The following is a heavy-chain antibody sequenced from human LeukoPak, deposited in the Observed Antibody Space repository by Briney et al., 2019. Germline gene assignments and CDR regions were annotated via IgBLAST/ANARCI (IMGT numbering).Heavy chain of an antibody. J-gene: IGHJ4*02. CDR1: GYTFTSYG. Sequence: APVKVSCKASGYTFTSYGISWVRQAPGQGREWMGWISAYNGNTNYAQKLQGRVTMTTDTSTSTAYMELRSLRSDDTAVYYCATREEYYYDSSGYYDYWGQGTLVTVSS. CDR2: ISAYNGNT. D-gene: IGHD3-22*01. CDR3: ATREEYYYDSSGYYDY. V-gene: IGHV1-18*01.